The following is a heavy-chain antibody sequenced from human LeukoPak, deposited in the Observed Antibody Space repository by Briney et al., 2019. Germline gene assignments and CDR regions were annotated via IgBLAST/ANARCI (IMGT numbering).Heavy chain of an antibody. CDR3: TTRIITTSDF. CDR2: IKKKIEGGTT. Sequence: GGSLRLSCAASGFTFSNVWMNWVRQVPGKGLEWIGRIKKKIEGGTTEYAAPVKGRFTIARDDSKNTLYLQMNSLTTEDTAVYYCTTRIITTSDFWGQGTLVTVSS. CDR1: GFTFSNVW. D-gene: IGHD3-3*01. J-gene: IGHJ4*02. V-gene: IGHV3-15*01.